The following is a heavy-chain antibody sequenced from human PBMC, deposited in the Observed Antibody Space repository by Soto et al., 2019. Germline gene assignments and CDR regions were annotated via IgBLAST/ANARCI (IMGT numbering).Heavy chain of an antibody. CDR3: ATDKGDFWSVYYQNCFDP. CDR1: GGSISSGGYY. D-gene: IGHD3-3*01. CDR2: IYYSGST. Sequence: SETLSLTCTVSGGSISSGGYYWSWIRQHPGKGLEWIGYIYYSGSTYYNPSLKSRVTISVDTSKNQFSLKLSSVTAADTAVYYCATDKGDFWSVYYQNCFDPWGQGTMVTVSS. J-gene: IGHJ5*02. V-gene: IGHV4-31*03.